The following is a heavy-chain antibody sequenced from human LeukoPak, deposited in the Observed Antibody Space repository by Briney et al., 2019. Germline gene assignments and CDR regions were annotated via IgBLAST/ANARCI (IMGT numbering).Heavy chain of an antibody. CDR3: ARLGIGVVPSAMLGDYYFDY. CDR1: GGSISSYY. Sequence: PSETLSLTCTVSGGSISSYYWSWIRQPPGKGLEWIGYIYYSGSTNYNPSLKSRVTISVDTSKNQFSLKLSSVTAAATAVYYCARLGIGVVPSAMLGDYYFDYWGQGTLVTVSS. D-gene: IGHD2-2*01. J-gene: IGHJ4*02. V-gene: IGHV4-59*08. CDR2: IYYSGST.